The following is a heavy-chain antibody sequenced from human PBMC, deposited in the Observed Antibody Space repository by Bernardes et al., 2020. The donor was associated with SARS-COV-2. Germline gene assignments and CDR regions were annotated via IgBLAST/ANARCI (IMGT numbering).Heavy chain of an antibody. CDR2: IKQDGSEK. J-gene: IGHJ6*02. V-gene: IGHV3-7*01. CDR1: GFTFSSYW. D-gene: IGHD2-2*01. CDR3: ARDIVVVPAAPTYYYYYGMDV. Sequence: GRSLRLSCAASGFTFSSYWMSWVRQAPGKGLEWVANIKQDGSEKYYVDSVKGRFTISRDNAKNSLYLQMNSLRAEDTAVYYCARDIVVVPAAPTYYYYYGMDVWGQGTTVTVSS.